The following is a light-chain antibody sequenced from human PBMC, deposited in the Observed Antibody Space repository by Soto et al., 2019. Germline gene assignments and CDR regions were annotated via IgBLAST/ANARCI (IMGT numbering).Light chain of an antibody. CDR3: QQYNSYWT. V-gene: IGKV1-5*03. CDR2: TAS. Sequence: DIQMTQSTSTLSASVGDRVTITCRASQSISSWLAWYQQKPGKAPKLLIYTASSLESGVPSRFSGSGSGTEFTLTISSLQPDDFATYYCQQYNSYWTFGQGTKVEIK. J-gene: IGKJ1*01. CDR1: QSISSW.